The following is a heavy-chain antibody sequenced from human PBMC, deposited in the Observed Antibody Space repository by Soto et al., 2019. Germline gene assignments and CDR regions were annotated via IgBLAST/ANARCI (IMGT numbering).Heavy chain of an antibody. CDR1: GYTFTGYY. CDR2: INPNSGGT. J-gene: IGHJ6*02. D-gene: IGHD1-26*01. Sequence: QVQLVQSGAEVKKPGASVKVSCKASGYTFTGYYMHWVRQAPGQGLEWMGWINPNSGGTNYAQKFQGWVTMTRDTSIRTAYMELSRLRSDDTAVYYCARGKVGASSFYGMDVWGQGTTVTVSS. CDR3: ARGKVGASSFYGMDV. V-gene: IGHV1-2*04.